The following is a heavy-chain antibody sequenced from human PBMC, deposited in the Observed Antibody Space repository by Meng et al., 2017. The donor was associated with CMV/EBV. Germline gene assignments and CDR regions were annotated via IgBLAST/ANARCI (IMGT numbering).Heavy chain of an antibody. CDR1: GFTFSSYS. D-gene: IGHD1-20*01. CDR3: ARDDPPYNWHPCYYGMDV. V-gene: IGHV3-21*01. Sequence: GESLKISCAASGFTFSSYSMNWVRQAPGKGLEWVSSISSSSSYIYYADSVKGRFTISRDNAKNSLYLQMNSLRAEDTAVYYCARDDPPYNWHPCYYGMDVWGQGTTVTVSS. CDR2: ISSSSSYI. J-gene: IGHJ6*02.